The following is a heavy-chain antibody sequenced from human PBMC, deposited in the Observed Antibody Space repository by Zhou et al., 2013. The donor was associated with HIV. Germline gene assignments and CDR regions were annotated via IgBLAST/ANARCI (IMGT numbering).Heavy chain of an antibody. CDR3: ARDRGAYCSSTSCLYNWFDP. J-gene: IGHJ5*02. CDR2: IIPIFGTA. CDR1: GGTFSSYA. Sequence: QVQLVQSGAEVKKPGSSVKVSCKASGGTFSSYAISWVRQAPGQGLEWMGGIIPIFGTANYAQKFQGRVTITTDESTSTAYMELSSLRSEDTAVYYCARDRGAYCSSTSCLYNWFDPWGQGTLVTVSS. D-gene: IGHD2-2*01. V-gene: IGHV1-69*05.